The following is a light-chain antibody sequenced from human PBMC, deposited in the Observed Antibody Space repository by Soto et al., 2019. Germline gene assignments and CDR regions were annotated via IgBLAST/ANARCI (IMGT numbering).Light chain of an antibody. CDR1: QSGSSSY. CDR3: QQYGISPPT. Sequence: VMTPSPGTLSLSPGERATLSCRASQSGSSSYLAWYQHKHGQAPRLFIYGASSSATGIPDRFSGSGSGTDFTITISSMEPEDFALYYCQQYGISPPTFGPGTKV. V-gene: IGKV3-20*01. J-gene: IGKJ3*01. CDR2: GAS.